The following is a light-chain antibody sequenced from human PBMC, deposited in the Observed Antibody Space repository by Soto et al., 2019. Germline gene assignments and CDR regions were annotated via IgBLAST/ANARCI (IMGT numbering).Light chain of an antibody. CDR3: QQYGSAPHT. CDR1: QSVTSDY. J-gene: IGKJ2*01. V-gene: IGKV3-20*01. CDR2: NAS. Sequence: EIVLTQSPGTLSLSPGERATLSCRASQSVTSDYLAWYQQKPGQAPRLLIYNASTRAPSIPDRFSGSASGTDFSLTISRLEPEDFAVYYCQQYGSAPHTFGQGARVE.